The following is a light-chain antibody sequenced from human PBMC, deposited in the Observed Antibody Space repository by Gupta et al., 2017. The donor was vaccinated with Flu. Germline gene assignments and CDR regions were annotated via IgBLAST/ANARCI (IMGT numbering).Light chain of an antibody. V-gene: IGKV3D-15*03. CDR3: QQYNKWPPLT. J-gene: IGKJ4*01. CDR2: DAS. CDR1: QNIGSD. Sequence: TRSVFPGEIVALSCRASQNIGSDLAWFQQRPGQAPRLLIYDASIRATGVPARFSGSWSGTEFTLTISIRQSEDFAVYFCQQYNKWPPLTFGGGTKVEIK.